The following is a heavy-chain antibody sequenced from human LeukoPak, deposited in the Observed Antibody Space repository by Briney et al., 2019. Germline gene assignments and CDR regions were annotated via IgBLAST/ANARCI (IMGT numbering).Heavy chain of an antibody. V-gene: IGHV1-18*01. D-gene: IGHD3-22*01. Sequence: EASVKVSCKASGYTFTSYGISWVRQAPGQGLEWMGWISAYNGNTNYAQKIQGRVTMTTDTSTSTAYMELRSLRSDDTAVYYCARGKYYYDSSGYLRDAFDIWGQGTMVTVSS. J-gene: IGHJ3*02. CDR2: ISAYNGNT. CDR1: GYTFTSYG. CDR3: ARGKYYYDSSGYLRDAFDI.